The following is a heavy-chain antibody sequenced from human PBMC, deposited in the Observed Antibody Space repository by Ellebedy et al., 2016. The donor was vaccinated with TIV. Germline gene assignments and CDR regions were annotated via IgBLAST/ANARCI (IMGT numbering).Heavy chain of an antibody. CDR2: FGVSGDST. D-gene: IGHD3-22*01. CDR1: GFTFSNYA. J-gene: IGHJ4*02. V-gene: IGHV3-23*01. CDR3: AKGRGGGSDSSAPRYYFDY. Sequence: PGGSLRLSCAASGFTFSNYAMSWVRQAPGKGLEWVSGFGVSGDSTYYADSVKGRFTISRDNSMNTLYLQMNSLRAEDTAIYYCAKGRGGGSDSSAPRYYFDYWGLGTLVTVSS.